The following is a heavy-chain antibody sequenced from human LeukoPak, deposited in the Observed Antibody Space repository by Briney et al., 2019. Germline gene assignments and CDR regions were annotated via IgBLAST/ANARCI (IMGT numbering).Heavy chain of an antibody. J-gene: IGHJ6*02. CDR2: ISSNGGST. Sequence: GGSLRLSCSASGFTFSSYAMHWVRQAPGKGLEYVSAISSNGGSTYYADSVKGRFTISRDNSKNTLYLQMNSLRAEDTAVYYCAKYGLGSGIQVWGDFGMDVWGQGTTVTVSS. V-gene: IGHV3-64*04. CDR3: AKYGLGSGIQVWGDFGMDV. CDR1: GFTFSSYA. D-gene: IGHD5-18*01.